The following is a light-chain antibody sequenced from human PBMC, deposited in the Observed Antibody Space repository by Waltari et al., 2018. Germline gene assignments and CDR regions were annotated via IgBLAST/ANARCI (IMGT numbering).Light chain of an antibody. J-gene: IGKJ1*01. Sequence: EIVLTQSPATLSLSPGERATLSCKASQSFTIYLPWYQQRPGQAPRLLIYATSHRAPGIPARFSCSGSGTDFTLTISSLEPEDFAVYYCQQRSNWPRTFGQGTKVETK. V-gene: IGKV3-11*01. CDR3: QQRSNWPRT. CDR2: ATS. CDR1: QSFTIY.